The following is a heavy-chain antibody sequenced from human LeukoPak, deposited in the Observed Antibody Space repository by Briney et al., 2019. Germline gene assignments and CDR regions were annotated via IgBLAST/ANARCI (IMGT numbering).Heavy chain of an antibody. J-gene: IGHJ4*02. CDR3: VRRLASGDYHPLG. D-gene: IGHD1-26*01. CDR2: MYKNVIT. Sequence: SETLSLTCTVSGGSISSTTRYWGWVRQPPGKGLEWIGSMYKNVITYYNPSLESRVTISVDMSKSQFSLKLNSVTAADTAVYYCVRRLASGDYHPLGWGQGTLVTVSS. CDR1: GGSISSTTRY. V-gene: IGHV4-39*01.